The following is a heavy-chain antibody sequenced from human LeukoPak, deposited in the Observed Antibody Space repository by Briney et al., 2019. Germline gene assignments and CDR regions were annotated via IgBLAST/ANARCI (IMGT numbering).Heavy chain of an antibody. CDR1: GFTFSSYA. D-gene: IGHD3-3*01. CDR3: ARINYDL. CDR2: IKQDGSEK. J-gene: IGHJ4*02. Sequence: GGSLRLSCAASGFTFSSYAMSWVRQAPGKGLEWVANIKQDGSEKYYVDSVKGRFTISRDNAKNSLYLQMNSLRAEDTAVYYCARINYDLWGQGTLVTVSS. V-gene: IGHV3-7*01.